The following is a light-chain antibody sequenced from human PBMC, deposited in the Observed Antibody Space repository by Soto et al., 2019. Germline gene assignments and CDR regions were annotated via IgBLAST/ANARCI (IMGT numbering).Light chain of an antibody. CDR1: QSVSSSY. J-gene: IGKJ5*01. V-gene: IGKV3D-20*02. CDR2: GAS. Sequence: IVLTQSPGTLSLSPGERATLSCRASQSVSSSYLAWYQQKPGQAPRLLIYGASSRATGIPDRFSGSGSGTDFTLTISRLEPEDFAVYYCQQRSSWPPVTFGQGTRLEIK. CDR3: QQRSSWPPVT.